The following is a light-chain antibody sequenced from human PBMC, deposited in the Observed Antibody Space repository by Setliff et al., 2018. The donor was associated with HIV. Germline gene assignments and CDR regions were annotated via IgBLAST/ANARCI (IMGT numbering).Light chain of an antibody. CDR2: EVS. Sequence: QSVLTQPASVSGSPGQSITISCTGTSSDVGGYNYVSWYQQHPGKAPKLMIYEVSNRPPGVSNRFSGSKSGNTASLTISGLQAEDEADYYCSSYASSGTLVVFGGGT. CDR3: SSYASSGTLVV. V-gene: IGLV2-14*01. J-gene: IGLJ2*01. CDR1: SSDVGGYNY.